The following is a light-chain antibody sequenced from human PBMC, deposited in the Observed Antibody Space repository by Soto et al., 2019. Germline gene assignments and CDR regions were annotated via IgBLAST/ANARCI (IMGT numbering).Light chain of an antibody. CDR1: QSISNL. CDR3: QQYYDWPIT. Sequence: EIVLTQSPGTLSLSPGERATLSCRASQSISNLLAWYQQKPGQAPRLLMYGASTRATGFPDRFSGRGSGTEFTLTISSLHSEDFAVYYCQQYYDWPITFGQGTRLEIK. J-gene: IGKJ5*01. V-gene: IGKV3-15*01. CDR2: GAS.